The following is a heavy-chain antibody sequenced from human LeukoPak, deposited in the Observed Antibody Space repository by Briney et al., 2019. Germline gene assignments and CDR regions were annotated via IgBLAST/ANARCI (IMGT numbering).Heavy chain of an antibody. V-gene: IGHV5-51*01. CDR2: IYPGDSDT. D-gene: IGHD2-2*01. J-gene: IGHJ2*01. Sequence: GESLKISCKGSGYSFTSYWIGWVRQMPGKGLEWMGIIYPGDSDTRYSPSLQGQVTISADKSISTAYLQWSSLKASDTAMYYCARRPHCSSTSCSWYFDLWGRGTLVTVSS. CDR1: GYSFTSYW. CDR3: ARRPHCSSTSCSWYFDL.